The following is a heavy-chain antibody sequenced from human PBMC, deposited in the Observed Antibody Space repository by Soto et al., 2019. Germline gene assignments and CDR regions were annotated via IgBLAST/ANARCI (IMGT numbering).Heavy chain of an antibody. CDR2: ISSSSSYI. CDR1: GFTFSSYS. CDR3: ARDKHSSSWHDY. V-gene: IGHV3-21*01. J-gene: IGHJ4*02. D-gene: IGHD6-13*01. Sequence: GSLRLSCAASGFTFSSYSMNWVRQAPGKGLEWVSSISSSSSYIYYADSVKGRFTISRDNAKNSLYLQMNSLRAEDTAVYYCARDKHSSSWHDYWGQGTLVTVSS.